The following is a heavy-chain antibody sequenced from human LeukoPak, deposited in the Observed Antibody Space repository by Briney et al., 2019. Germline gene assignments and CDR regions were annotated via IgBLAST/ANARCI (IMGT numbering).Heavy chain of an antibody. D-gene: IGHD4-17*01. CDR2: ISSSSSYI. CDR1: GFTFSSYS. Sequence: GGSLRLACAASGFTFSSYSMNWVRQAPGKGLEWVSSISSSSSYIYYADSVKGRFAISRDNAKNSLYLQMNSLRAEDTAVYYCARYVRDYGDYDPFFDYWGQGNLVTVSS. V-gene: IGHV3-21*01. CDR3: ARYVRDYGDYDPFFDY. J-gene: IGHJ4*02.